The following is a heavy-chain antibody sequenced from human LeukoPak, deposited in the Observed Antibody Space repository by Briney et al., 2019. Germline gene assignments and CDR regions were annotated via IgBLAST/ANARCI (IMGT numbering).Heavy chain of an antibody. J-gene: IGHJ6*02. CDR2: ISYDGSNK. D-gene: IGHD4-23*01. CDR1: GFTFSSYA. V-gene: IGHV3-30*04. CDR3: ARDRGGIYYYYYYGMDV. Sequence: GRSLRLSCAASGFTFSSYAMHWVRQAPGRGLEWVAVISYDGSNKYYADSVKGRFTISRDNSKNTLYLQMNSLRAEDTAVYYCARDRGGIYYYYYYGMDVWDQGTTVTVSS.